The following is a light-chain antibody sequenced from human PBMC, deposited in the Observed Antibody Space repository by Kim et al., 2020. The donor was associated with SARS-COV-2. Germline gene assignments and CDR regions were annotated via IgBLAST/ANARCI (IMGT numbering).Light chain of an antibody. J-gene: IGLJ3*02. Sequence: RQTVKITCQGGSLRMYYGSWYQQKPGQAPVLVIHGKKRRPSEIPHRFSGASSGTTAALTITAAAAEDEDDDYCKSPDNSSNHVVFGGGTQLTVL. CDR1: SLRMYY. V-gene: IGLV3-19*01. CDR3: KSPDNSSNHVV. CDR2: GKK.